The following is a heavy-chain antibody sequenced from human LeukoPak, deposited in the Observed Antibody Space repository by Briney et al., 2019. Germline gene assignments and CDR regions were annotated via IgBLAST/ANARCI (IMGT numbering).Heavy chain of an antibody. Sequence: SETLSLTCAVSGGSISSGGYSWSWIRQPPGKGLEWIGYIYHSGSTYYNPSLKSRVTISVDRSKNQFSLRLSSVTAADTAVYYCARGRSSEYYFDYWGQGTLVTVSS. CDR3: ARGRSSEYYFDY. CDR2: IYHSGST. J-gene: IGHJ4*02. V-gene: IGHV4-30-2*01. CDR1: GGSISSGGYS. D-gene: IGHD6-19*01.